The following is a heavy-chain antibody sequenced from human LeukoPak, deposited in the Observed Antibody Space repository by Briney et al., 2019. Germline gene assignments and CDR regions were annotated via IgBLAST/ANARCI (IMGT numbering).Heavy chain of an antibody. CDR1: GGTCSSYA. J-gene: IGHJ5*02. CDR3: ARGPAAINVWFDP. V-gene: IGHV1-69*01. CDR2: IIPIFGTA. Sequence: SSVKVSCKPSGGTCSSYAISWVRPAPRQGLEWMGGIIPIFGTANYAQKFQGRVTITADESTSTAYMELSSLRSEVMAVYYCARGPAAINVWFDPWGQGTLVTVSS. D-gene: IGHD2-2*02.